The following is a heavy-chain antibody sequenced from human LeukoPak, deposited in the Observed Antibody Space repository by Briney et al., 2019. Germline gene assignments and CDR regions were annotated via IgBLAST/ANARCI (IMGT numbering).Heavy chain of an antibody. D-gene: IGHD3-3*01. CDR1: GFAFSSYS. CDR2: ITASGTAM. CDR3: ARGAYDFWSGYYSCFFDY. V-gene: IGHV3-48*02. Sequence: PGGSLRLSCAASGFAFSSYSMNWVRQAPGKGLEWVSHITASGTAMFYADSVKGRFTISRDNAKNSLYLQMNSLRDEDTAVYYCARGAYDFWSGYYSCFFDYWGQGTLVTVSS. J-gene: IGHJ4*02.